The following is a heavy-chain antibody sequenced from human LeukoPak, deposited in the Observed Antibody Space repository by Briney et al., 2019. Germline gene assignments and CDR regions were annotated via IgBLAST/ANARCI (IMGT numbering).Heavy chain of an antibody. J-gene: IGHJ4*02. Sequence: SETLSLTCTVSGGSISSSSYYWGWIRQPPGKGLEWIGSIYYSGSTYYNPSLKSRVTISVDTSKNQFSLKLSSVTAADTAVYYCAREGGVEVATADYWGQGTLVTVSS. CDR3: AREGGVEVATADY. D-gene: IGHD5-24*01. CDR2: IYYSGST. CDR1: GGSISSSSYY. V-gene: IGHV4-39*07.